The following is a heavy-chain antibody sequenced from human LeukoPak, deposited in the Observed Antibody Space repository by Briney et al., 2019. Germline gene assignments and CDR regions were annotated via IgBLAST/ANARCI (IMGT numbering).Heavy chain of an antibody. D-gene: IGHD3-10*01. Sequence: GASVKVSCKASGGTFSSYAISWVRQAPGQGLEWMGWISAYNGNTNYAQKLQGRVTMTTDTSTSTAYMELRSLRSDDTAVYYCARELAYYYGSGSYAPGTYYYYMDVWGKGTTVTVSS. V-gene: IGHV1-18*01. CDR2: ISAYNGNT. CDR1: GGTFSSYA. J-gene: IGHJ6*03. CDR3: ARELAYYYGSGSYAPGTYYYYMDV.